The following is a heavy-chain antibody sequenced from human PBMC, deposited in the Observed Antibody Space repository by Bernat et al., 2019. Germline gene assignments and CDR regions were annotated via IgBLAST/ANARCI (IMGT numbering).Heavy chain of an antibody. J-gene: IGHJ3*01. CDR1: GFTFSSNG. V-gene: IGHV3-30*02. CDR2: IQYDGNNE. Sequence: QVQLVESGGGVVQPGGSLRLSCAESGFTFSSNGMHWVRQAPGKGLEWVAFIQYDGNNEYYADSVKGRFTISRGNSKNTLYLQMNSLTVEDMAVYYCTKDRRAILETWGQGTMVTVSS. CDR3: TKDRRAILET. D-gene: IGHD3-3*01.